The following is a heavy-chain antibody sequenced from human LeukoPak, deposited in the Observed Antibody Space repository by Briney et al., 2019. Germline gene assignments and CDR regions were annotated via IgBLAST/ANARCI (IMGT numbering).Heavy chain of an antibody. D-gene: IGHD5-18*01. J-gene: IGHJ4*02. CDR1: GFTFSSSW. Sequence: GGSLRLSCAASGFTFSSSWMDWVRQAPGKGLEWVASINPDGNKKYSADSVKGRFTISRDNAENSLYLQMNSLRVEDTAFYYCARDLAYSRLDYWGQGMLVTVSS. CDR3: ARDLAYSRLDY. CDR2: INPDGNKK. V-gene: IGHV3-7*01.